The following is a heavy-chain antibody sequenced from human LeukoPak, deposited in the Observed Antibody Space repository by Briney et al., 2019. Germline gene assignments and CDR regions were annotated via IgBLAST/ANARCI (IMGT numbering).Heavy chain of an antibody. J-gene: IGHJ4*02. CDR3: ARGKRWLQSPFDY. Sequence: SETLSLTCTVSGGAISSYYWSWIRQPPGKGLEWIGYIQYSGSSNYNSSLKSRVTISVDTSHNHFSLKVSAVTAADTAVYYCARGKRWLQSPFDYWGQGTLVTVSS. V-gene: IGHV4-59*01. CDR1: GGAISSYY. CDR2: IQYSGSS. D-gene: IGHD5-24*01.